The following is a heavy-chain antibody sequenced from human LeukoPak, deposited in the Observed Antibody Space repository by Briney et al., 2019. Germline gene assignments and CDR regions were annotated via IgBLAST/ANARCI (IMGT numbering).Heavy chain of an antibody. Sequence: GASVKVSCKASGYTFTSYDINWVRQATGQGLEWMGWMSPNSGNTGYAQKFQGRVTMTRNTSISTAYMELSSLRSEDTAVYYCARLDSSSWYGYYYGMDVWGQGTTVTVSS. CDR1: GYTFTSYD. V-gene: IGHV1-8*01. J-gene: IGHJ6*02. CDR3: ARLDSSSWYGYYYGMDV. D-gene: IGHD6-13*01. CDR2: MSPNSGNT.